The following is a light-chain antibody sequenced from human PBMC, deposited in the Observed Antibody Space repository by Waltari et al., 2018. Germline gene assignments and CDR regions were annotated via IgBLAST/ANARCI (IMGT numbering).Light chain of an antibody. J-gene: IGKJ3*01. CDR1: QSVSSN. Sequence: TQSPATLSLSPGETVTLACKASQSVSSNLAWYQQKPGQAPRLLFYGASSRASGIPERFTASGSGTDFTLTISSLEPEDFAAYYCQHYSNGPFTFGPGTKLEIK. V-gene: IGKV3-15*01. CDR2: GAS. CDR3: QHYSNGPFT.